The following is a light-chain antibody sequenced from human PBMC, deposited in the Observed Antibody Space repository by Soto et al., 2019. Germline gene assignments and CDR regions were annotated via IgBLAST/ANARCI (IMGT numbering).Light chain of an antibody. J-gene: IGLJ2*01. CDR3: SSYTSSSTSVV. Sequence: QSALTQPASVSGSPGQSITISCTGTSRDVGGYNYVSWYQQYPGKAPKLMIYDVSKRPSGVSNRFSGSKSGNTASLTISGLQAEDEADYYCSSYTSSSTSVVFGGGTKLTVL. V-gene: IGLV2-14*01. CDR2: DVS. CDR1: SRDVGGYNY.